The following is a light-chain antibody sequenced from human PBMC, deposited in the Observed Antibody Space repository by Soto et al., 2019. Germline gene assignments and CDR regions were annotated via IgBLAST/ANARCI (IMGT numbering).Light chain of an antibody. J-gene: IGKJ4*01. V-gene: IGKV3-11*01. CDR1: QSVSNY. CDR3: XQRSHXPLT. Sequence: ENVLTQSPATLSLSPGERAALSCRASQSVSNYLAWYQQRPGQAPRLLIYDASNRATGIPARXXXXXXXXXXXXXXXXXEPEDFAXXYCXQRSHXPLTFGGGTKVE. CDR2: DAS.